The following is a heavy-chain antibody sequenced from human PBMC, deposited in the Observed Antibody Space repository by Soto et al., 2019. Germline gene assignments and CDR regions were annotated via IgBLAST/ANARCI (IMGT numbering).Heavy chain of an antibody. V-gene: IGHV3-23*01. D-gene: IGHD2-2*01. J-gene: IGHJ6*02. CDR2: ISGSGGST. Sequence: GGSLRLSCAASGFTFSSYAMSWVRQAPGKGLEWVSAISGSGGSTYYADSVKGRFTTSRDNSKNTLYLQMNSLRAEDTAVYYCAKDLYCSSTSCYYYYYGMDVWGQGTTVTVSS. CDR1: GFTFSSYA. CDR3: AKDLYCSSTSCYYYYYGMDV.